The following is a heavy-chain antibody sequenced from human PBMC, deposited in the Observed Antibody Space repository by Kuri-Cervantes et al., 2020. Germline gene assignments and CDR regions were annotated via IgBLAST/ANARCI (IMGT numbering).Heavy chain of an antibody. J-gene: IGHJ4*02. V-gene: IGHV3-23*01. Sequence: GGSLRLSCTASGFTFNDYALTWVRQAPGKGLEWVSTITGGGGSSDYADSVKGRFTISRDNSENTLYLQMDSLRLEDTAVYYCAKEGGILTGALDYWGQGTPVTVSS. CDR1: GFTFNDYA. D-gene: IGHD3-9*01. CDR3: AKEGGILTGALDY. CDR2: ITGGGGSS.